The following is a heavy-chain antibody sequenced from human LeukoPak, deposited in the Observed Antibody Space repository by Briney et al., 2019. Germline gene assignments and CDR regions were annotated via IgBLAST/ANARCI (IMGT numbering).Heavy chain of an antibody. CDR1: GFTFSSYS. D-gene: IGHD3-3*01. Sequence: PGGSLRLSCAASGFTFSSYSMSWVRQAPGKGLEWVSAISGSGGSTYYADSVKGRFTISRDNSKNTLYLQMNSLRAEDTAVYYCAKARGYDFWNWTGEHWGQGTLVTVSS. V-gene: IGHV3-23*01. CDR3: AKARGYDFWNWTGEH. J-gene: IGHJ1*01. CDR2: ISGSGGST.